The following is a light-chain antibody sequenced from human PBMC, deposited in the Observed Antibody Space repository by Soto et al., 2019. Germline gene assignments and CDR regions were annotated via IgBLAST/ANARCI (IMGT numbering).Light chain of an antibody. J-gene: IGKJ3*01. CDR1: QSLLHSNGYNY. CDR2: LDS. V-gene: IGKV2-28*01. CDR3: MQALQTPIFT. Sequence: DIVMTQSPLSLPVTPGEPASISCRSSQSLLHSNGYNYLDWYLQKPGQSPQLLIYLDSNRASGVPDRFSGSGSGTDFTLKISRVEADDVGVYYCMQALQTPIFTFGPGTKVDIK.